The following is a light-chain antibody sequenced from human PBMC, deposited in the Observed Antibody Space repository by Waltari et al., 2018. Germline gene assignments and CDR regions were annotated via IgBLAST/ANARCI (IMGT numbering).Light chain of an antibody. CDR2: DDN. V-gene: IGLV2-23*01. J-gene: IGLJ3*02. CDR3: CSYAGSYTWV. CDR1: SRDVGNYNL. Sequence: QSALTQPASVSGSPGQSITISCTGTSRDVGNYNLVSWYQQYPGKAPKVMNYDDNRPPSGVSDRFSGSKSGNTASLTISGVQAEDEADYYCCSYAGSYTWVFGGGTKLTVL.